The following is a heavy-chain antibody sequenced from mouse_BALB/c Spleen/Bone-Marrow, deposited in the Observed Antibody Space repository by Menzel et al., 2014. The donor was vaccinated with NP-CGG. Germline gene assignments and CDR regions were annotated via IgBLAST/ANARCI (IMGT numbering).Heavy chain of an antibody. CDR3: AREIINDYHWYFDV. CDR1: GLTFTDYY. CDR2: IRNKANGYTT. V-gene: IGHV7-3*02. D-gene: IGHD2-4*01. J-gene: IGHJ1*01. Sequence: DVKLVESGGGLVQPGGSLRLSCATSGLTFTDYYMSWVRQPPGKALEWLGFIRNKANGYTTEYSASVKGRFTISRDNSQSILYLQMNTLRAEDSATYYCAREIINDYHWYFDVWGAGTTVTVSS.